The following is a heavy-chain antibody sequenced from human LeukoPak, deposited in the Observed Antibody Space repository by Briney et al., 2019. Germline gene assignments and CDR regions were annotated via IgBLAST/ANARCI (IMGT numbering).Heavy chain of an antibody. CDR3: AKDRTTGAHFDY. J-gene: IGHJ4*02. D-gene: IGHD1-1*01. V-gene: IGHV3-23*01. CDR2: ISGSGGST. Sequence: GGSLRLSCAASGFTFSTSAMTWVRQAPGKGLEWVSTISGSGGSTYSAVSVQGRFTISRDNSKNTLYLQMNSLRAEDTAVYYCAKDRTTGAHFDYWGQGTLVTVSS. CDR1: GFTFSTSA.